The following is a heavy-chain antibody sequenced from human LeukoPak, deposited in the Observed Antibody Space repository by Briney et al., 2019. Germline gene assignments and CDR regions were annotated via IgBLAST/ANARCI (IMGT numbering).Heavy chain of an antibody. CDR1: GASISSYY. V-gene: IGHV4-59*01. CDR2: IYYSGSA. J-gene: IGHJ4*02. Sequence: SETLSLTCTLSGASISSYYWSWIRQSPGKGLEWIGYIYYSGSADYNPSLKSRVTISIDTSKNQFSLKLSSVTAADTAVYYCARDVRGGGWFFDHWGQGTLVTVSS. CDR3: ARDVRGGGWFFDH. D-gene: IGHD6-19*01.